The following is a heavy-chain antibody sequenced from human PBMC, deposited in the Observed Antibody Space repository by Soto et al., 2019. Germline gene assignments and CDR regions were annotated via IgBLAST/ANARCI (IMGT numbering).Heavy chain of an antibody. V-gene: IGHV4-34*01. D-gene: IGHD5-12*01. CDR3: ARVFFFRSRGYLLVFDF. Sequence: PSETLSLTCAVYGGSFSGYYWSWIRQPPGKGLEWIGEINHSGSTNYNPSLKSRVTISVDTSKNQFSLKLSSVTAADTAVYYCARVFFFRSRGYLLVFDFRGPGTLVTVSS. J-gene: IGHJ5*01. CDR1: GGSFSGYY. CDR2: INHSGST.